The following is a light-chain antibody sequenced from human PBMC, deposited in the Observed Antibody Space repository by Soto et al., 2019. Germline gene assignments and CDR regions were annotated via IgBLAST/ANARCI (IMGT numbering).Light chain of an antibody. CDR1: SSDIGDYNY. CDR3: SSYTSTSTLHYV. CDR2: EVT. V-gene: IGLV2-14*01. J-gene: IGLJ1*01. Sequence: SVLTQPASVSGSPGQSITISCTGTSSDIGDYNYVSWYQQHPGKAPKLMIYEVTNRPSGVSYRFSGSKSGNTASLTISGLQAEDQADYFCSSYTSTSTLHYVFGTGTKLTVL.